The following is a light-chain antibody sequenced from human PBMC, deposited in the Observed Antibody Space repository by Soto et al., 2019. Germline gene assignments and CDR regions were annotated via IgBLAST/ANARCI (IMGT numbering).Light chain of an antibody. CDR1: RSVRSY. J-gene: IGKJ5*01. Sequence: EIVLTQSPPTLSLSPGERATHSCRASRSVRSYLAWYQQKPGQAPRLLIYDASNRAAGIPARFSGSGSETDFTLTISNLEPDDFAVYYCQQRSAWPPITFGQGTRLEIK. V-gene: IGKV3-11*01. CDR2: DAS. CDR3: QQRSAWPPIT.